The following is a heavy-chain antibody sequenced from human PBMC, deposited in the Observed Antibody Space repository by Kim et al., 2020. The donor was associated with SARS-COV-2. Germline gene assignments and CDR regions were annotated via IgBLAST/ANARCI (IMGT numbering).Heavy chain of an antibody. V-gene: IGHV3-73*01. CDR1: GFTFSDAI. CDR2: IRGKADTYAT. CDR3: LATLLPVADY. J-gene: IGHJ4*02. D-gene: IGHD2-15*01. Sequence: GGSLRLSCAASGFTFSDAIIHWVRQASGKGLEWVGRIRGKADTYATQYVASLKGRFTISRDDSSNTAFLQMNSLKTEDTAVYYCLATLLPVADYWGQGTLVTVSS.